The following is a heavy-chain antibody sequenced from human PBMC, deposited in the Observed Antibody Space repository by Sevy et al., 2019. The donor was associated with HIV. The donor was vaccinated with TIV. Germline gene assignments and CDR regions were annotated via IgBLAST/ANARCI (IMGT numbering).Heavy chain of an antibody. J-gene: IGHJ3*01. D-gene: IGHD3-22*01. V-gene: IGHV3-20*04. CDR1: GFTFSDYA. CDR2: MNWKGDNK. Sequence: GGSLRLSCAGSGFTFSDYAMSWVRQRPGQGLEWVSSMNWKGDNKSYADSLKGRFTISRDKAKNSLYLDIERLRVEDTAFYYVARNTYYYATTGNGAFDLWGQGTLVTVSS. CDR3: ARNTYYYATTGNGAFDL.